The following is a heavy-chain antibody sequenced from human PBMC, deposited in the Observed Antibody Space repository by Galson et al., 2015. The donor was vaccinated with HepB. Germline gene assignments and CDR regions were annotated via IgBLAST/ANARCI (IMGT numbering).Heavy chain of an antibody. CDR3: ARDGRIAARFGVSHYYGMDV. Sequence: SVKVSCKASGYTFTSYAMHWVRQAPGQRLEWMGWINAGNGNTKYSQKFQGRVTITRDTSASTAYMELSSLRSEDTAVNYCARDGRIAARFGVSHYYGMDVWGQGTTVTVSS. J-gene: IGHJ6*02. D-gene: IGHD6-6*01. CDR2: INAGNGNT. V-gene: IGHV1-3*01. CDR1: GYTFTSYA.